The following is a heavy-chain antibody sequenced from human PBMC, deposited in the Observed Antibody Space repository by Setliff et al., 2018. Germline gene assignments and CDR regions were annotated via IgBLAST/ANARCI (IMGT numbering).Heavy chain of an antibody. CDR3: ARELLSRYSSSWLH. Sequence: GGSLRLSCAASGITFSRFWMHWVRQTPEKGLVWVSSINSDGTSTNYADSVKGRFTISRDNAKNSLYLQMNSLRAGDTAVYYCARELLSRYSSSWLHWGQGTLVTVSS. J-gene: IGHJ4*02. V-gene: IGHV3-74*01. CDR2: INSDGTST. CDR1: GITFSRFW. D-gene: IGHD6-13*01.